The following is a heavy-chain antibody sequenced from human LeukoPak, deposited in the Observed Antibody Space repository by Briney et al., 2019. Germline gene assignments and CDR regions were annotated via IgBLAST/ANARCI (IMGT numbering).Heavy chain of an antibody. Sequence: GASVKVSCKASGYTFTGYYMHWVRPAPGQGLEWMGWINPNSGGTNYAQKFQGRVTMARDTSISTAYMELSRLRSDDTAVYYCARGGEMATSVTHFQHWGQGTLVTVSS. J-gene: IGHJ1*01. CDR3: ARGGEMATSVTHFQH. V-gene: IGHV1-2*02. D-gene: IGHD4-17*01. CDR1: GYTFTGYY. CDR2: INPNSGGT.